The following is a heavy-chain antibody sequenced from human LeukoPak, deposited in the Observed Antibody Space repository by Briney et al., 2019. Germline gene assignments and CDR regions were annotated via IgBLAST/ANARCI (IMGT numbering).Heavy chain of an antibody. V-gene: IGHV4-59*01. J-gene: IGHJ3*02. D-gene: IGHD1-1*01. CDR3: ASAGPPGAFAFDI. Sequence: SETLSLTCTVSGGSISSYYWSWIRQPPGKGLEWIGYIYYTGTTNYNPSLKSRVTISVDTSKNQFSLKLGSVTAADTAVYYCASAGPPGAFAFDIWGQGTMVTVSS. CDR1: GGSISSYY. CDR2: IYYTGTT.